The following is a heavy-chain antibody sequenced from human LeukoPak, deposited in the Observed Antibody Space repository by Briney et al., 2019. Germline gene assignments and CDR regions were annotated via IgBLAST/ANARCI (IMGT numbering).Heavy chain of an antibody. V-gene: IGHV3-9*01. CDR1: GFTFDDYA. CDR2: ISWNSGSI. J-gene: IGHJ4*02. D-gene: IGHD3-22*01. CDR3: AKDSKYYYDSSGPFDY. Sequence: GGPLRLSCAASGFTFDDYAMHWVRQAPGKGLEWVSGISWNSGSIGYADSVKGRFTISRDNAKNSLYLQMNSLRAEDTALYYCAKDSKYYYDSSGPFDYWGQGTLVTVSS.